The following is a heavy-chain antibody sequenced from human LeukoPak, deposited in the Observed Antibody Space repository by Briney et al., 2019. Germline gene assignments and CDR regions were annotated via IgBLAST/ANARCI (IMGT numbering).Heavy chain of an antibody. D-gene: IGHD1-1*01. Sequence: SETLSLTCSVSGGSISSYYWSWIRQPPGKGLEWIGYIYHSGSTNYKPSLKSRVTISVDTSKNQFSLKLSSVTAADTAVYYCARDLATGHLDYWGQGTLVTVAS. V-gene: IGHV4-59*01. CDR3: ARDLATGHLDY. CDR2: IYHSGST. CDR1: GGSISSYY. J-gene: IGHJ4*02.